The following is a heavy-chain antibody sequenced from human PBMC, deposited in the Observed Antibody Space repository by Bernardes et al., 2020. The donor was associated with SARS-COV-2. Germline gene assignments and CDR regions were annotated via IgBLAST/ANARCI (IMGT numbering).Heavy chain of an antibody. CDR3: ARWDGSWTKYLGY. D-gene: IGHD3-10*01. V-gene: IGHV3-33*01. CDR2: ISDTGGNK. Sequence: GGSLRLSCAVSGFTFSSHGFHWVRQAPGRGLEWVAAISDTGGNKYYADCVKGRFTISRDNSKKTLYLQMNTLRAEDTAVYYCARWDGSWTKYLGYWGQGTLVTVSS. CDR1: GFTFSSHG. J-gene: IGHJ4*02.